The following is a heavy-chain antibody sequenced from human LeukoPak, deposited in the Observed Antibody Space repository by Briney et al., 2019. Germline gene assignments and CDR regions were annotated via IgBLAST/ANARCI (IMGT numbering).Heavy chain of an antibody. V-gene: IGHV3-48*03. CDR1: GFTFSSYE. CDR3: ARYSSTWYVAFDY. J-gene: IGHJ4*02. CDR2: ISSSGSTI. D-gene: IGHD6-13*01. Sequence: PGGSLRLSCAASGFTFSSYEMNWVRQAPGKGLEWVSYISSSGSTIYYADSVKGRFTISRDNAKNSLYLQMNSLRAEDTAVYYCARYSSTWYVAFDYWGQGTLVTVSS.